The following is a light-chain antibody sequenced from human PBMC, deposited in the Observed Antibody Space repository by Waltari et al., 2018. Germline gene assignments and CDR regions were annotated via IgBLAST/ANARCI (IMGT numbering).Light chain of an antibody. CDR3: QQRGNWPLT. J-gene: IGKJ4*01. V-gene: IGKV3-11*01. CDR1: QSVSSY. Sequence: EIVLTQSPATLSLSPGERATLSCRASQSVSSYLAWYQQKPGQAPRLLIYDVSNRATGIPARFSGSGSGTDFTLTISSLESEDFAVYGCQQRGNWPLTFGGGTKVEIK. CDR2: DVS.